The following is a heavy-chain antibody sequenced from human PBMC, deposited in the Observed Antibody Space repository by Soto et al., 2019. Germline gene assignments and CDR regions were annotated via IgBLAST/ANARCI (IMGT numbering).Heavy chain of an antibody. CDR1: GGSISSGGYY. Sequence: SETLSLTCTVSGGSISSGGYYWSWIRQHPGKGLEWIGYIYYSGSTYYNPSLKSRVTISVDTSKNQFSLKLSSVTAADTAVYYCARERAMVRGVTNWFDPWGQGTLVTVSS. D-gene: IGHD3-10*01. J-gene: IGHJ5*02. CDR3: ARERAMVRGVTNWFDP. CDR2: IYYSGST. V-gene: IGHV4-31*03.